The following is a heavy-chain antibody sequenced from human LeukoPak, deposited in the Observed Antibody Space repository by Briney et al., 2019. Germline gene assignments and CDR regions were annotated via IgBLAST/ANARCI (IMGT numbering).Heavy chain of an antibody. D-gene: IGHD1-1*01. CDR3: ARGPIQLWLHNGMDV. CDR1: GFTFGDHA. Sequence: PGRSLRLSCITSGFTFGDHAMTWVRQAPGKGLEWVGFIRSIGYGETTEYAPSVKGRFTNSRDNSNSIAYLQMNSLNTEDTGIYYCARGPIQLWLHNGMDVWGPGTTVIVSS. CDR2: IRSIGYGETT. J-gene: IGHJ6*02. V-gene: IGHV3-49*04.